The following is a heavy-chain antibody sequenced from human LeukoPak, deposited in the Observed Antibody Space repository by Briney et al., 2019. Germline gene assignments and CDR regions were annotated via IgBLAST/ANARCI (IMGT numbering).Heavy chain of an antibody. CDR2: IYYTGNT. D-gene: IGHD6-19*01. V-gene: IGHV4-59*12. Sequence: PSETLSLTCTVSGGSISNYYWNWIRQPPGKGLEWIGYIYYTGNTNYNPSLKSRVTISVDTSKNQFSLKLSSVTAADTAVYYCARADDSSGLFDYWGQGTLVTVSS. CDR1: GGSISNYY. J-gene: IGHJ4*02. CDR3: ARADDSSGLFDY.